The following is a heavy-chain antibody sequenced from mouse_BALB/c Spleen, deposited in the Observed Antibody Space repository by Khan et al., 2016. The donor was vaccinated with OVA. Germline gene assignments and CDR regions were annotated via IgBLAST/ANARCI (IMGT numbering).Heavy chain of an antibody. J-gene: IGHJ4*01. CDR1: GFSLTDHG. CDR3: AKQRWSPYYGMDY. CDR2: IWGGGST. V-gene: IGHV2-6-5*01. Sequence: VQLKQSGPGLVAPSQSLSITCTVSGFSLTDHGVSWIRQPPGKGLEWLGVIWGGGSTYYNSVLKSRLSISKDNSKSQVFLKMNSLQTDDTAMYYCAKQRWSPYYGMDYWGQGTSVTVSS. D-gene: IGHD2-3*01.